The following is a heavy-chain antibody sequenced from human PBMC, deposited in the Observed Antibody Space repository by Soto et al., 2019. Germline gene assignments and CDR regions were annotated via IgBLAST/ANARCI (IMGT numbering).Heavy chain of an antibody. Sequence: SETLSLTCTVSGGSIRNYYWSWIRQSPGKGLEWIGDIYYSGSTVYNPSLKSRVTISVDTSKNQFSLKLTSVTASDTAVYYCARANYFDYWGQGILVTVS. J-gene: IGHJ4*02. CDR2: IYYSGST. CDR1: GGSIRNYY. V-gene: IGHV4-59*08. CDR3: ARANYFDY.